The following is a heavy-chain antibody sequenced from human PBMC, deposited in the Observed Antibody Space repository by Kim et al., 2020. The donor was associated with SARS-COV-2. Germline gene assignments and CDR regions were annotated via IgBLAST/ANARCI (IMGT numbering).Heavy chain of an antibody. CDR1: GFTFSDYY. J-gene: IGHJ4*02. D-gene: IGHD7-27*01. Sequence: GGSLRLSCAASGFTFSDYYMSWIRQAPGKGLEWVSYISSSSYTNYADSVKGRFTISRDNAKNSLYLQMNSLRAEDTAVYYCARERGLTGDSPNCPDYWGQGTLVTVSS. V-gene: IGHV3-11*06. CDR2: ISSSSYT. CDR3: ARERGLTGDSPNCPDY.